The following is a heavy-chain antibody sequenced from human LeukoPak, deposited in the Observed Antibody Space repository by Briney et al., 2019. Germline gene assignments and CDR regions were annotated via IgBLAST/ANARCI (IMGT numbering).Heavy chain of an antibody. CDR3: ARRGQAAGSKGAFDY. CDR2: IDYSGTT. Sequence: PSETLSLTCTVSGGSISSTSYYWAWIRQPPGRGLEWIGSIDYSGTTYYNPSLKSRVTMSVDTSKNQFSLKLSSVTAADTAKYFCARRGQAAGSKGAFDYWGQGTLVTVSS. V-gene: IGHV4-39*01. CDR1: GGSISSTSYY. D-gene: IGHD6-13*01. J-gene: IGHJ4*02.